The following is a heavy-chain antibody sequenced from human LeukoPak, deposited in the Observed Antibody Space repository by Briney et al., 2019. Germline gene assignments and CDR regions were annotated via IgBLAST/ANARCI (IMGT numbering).Heavy chain of an antibody. V-gene: IGHV3-64*01. CDR3: ARLFSEIVVVPAAILMDY. D-gene: IGHD2-2*02. Sequence: GGSLRLSCAASGFTFSSYAMHWVRQAPGEGLEYVSAISSNGGSTYYANSVKGRFTISRDNSKNTLYLQMGSLRAEDMAVYYCARLFSEIVVVPAAILMDYWGQGTLVTVSS. CDR2: ISSNGGST. J-gene: IGHJ4*02. CDR1: GFTFSSYA.